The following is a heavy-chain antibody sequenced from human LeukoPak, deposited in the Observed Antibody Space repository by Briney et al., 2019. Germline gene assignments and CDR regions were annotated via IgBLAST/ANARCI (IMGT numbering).Heavy chain of an antibody. V-gene: IGHV3-66*01. J-gene: IGHJ3*02. CDR2: IYSGGST. D-gene: IGHD3-10*01. CDR3: ARVRSPAFDI. Sequence: GGSLRLSCAASGFTVSSNYMSWVRQAPGKGLEWVSVIYSGGSTYYADSVKGRFTISRDNFKNTLYLQMNSLRAEDTAVYYCARVRSPAFDIWGQGTMVTVSS. CDR1: GFTVSSNY.